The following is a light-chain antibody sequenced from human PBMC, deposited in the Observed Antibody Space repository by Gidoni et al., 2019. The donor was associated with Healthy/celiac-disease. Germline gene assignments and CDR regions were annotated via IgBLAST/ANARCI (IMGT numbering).Light chain of an antibody. V-gene: IGKV1-27*01. CDR2: AAS. Sequence: DIQMTQSPSSLSASVGARVTITCRASQGISNSLAWYQQKPGKIPKLLIYAASTLQSGVPSRFSGSGSGTDFTLTITSLQPEDVATYYCQKYNSAPRMFGQXTKVEI. CDR3: QKYNSAPRM. J-gene: IGKJ1*01. CDR1: QGISNS.